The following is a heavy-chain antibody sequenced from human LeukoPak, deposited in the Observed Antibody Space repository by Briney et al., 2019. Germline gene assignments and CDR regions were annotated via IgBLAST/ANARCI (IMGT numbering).Heavy chain of an antibody. V-gene: IGHV4-39*01. CDR3: ANGRYFDWFSAFDI. D-gene: IGHD3-9*01. CDR1: GGSISSSSYY. CDR2: LYYSGST. Sequence: SETLSLTCTVSGGSISSSSYYWGWIRQPPGKGLEWIGSLYYSGSTYYNPSLKSRVTIYVDTSKNQFSLKLSSVTAADTAVYYCANGRYFDWFSAFDIWGQGTMVTVSS. J-gene: IGHJ3*02.